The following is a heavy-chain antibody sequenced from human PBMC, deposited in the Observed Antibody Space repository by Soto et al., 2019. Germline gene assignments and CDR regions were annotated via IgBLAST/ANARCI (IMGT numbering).Heavy chain of an antibody. V-gene: IGHV3-33*01. CDR2: IWYDGSNK. CDR3: ATYDYGDLFDY. D-gene: IGHD4-17*01. J-gene: IGHJ4*02. CDR1: GFTFSSYG. Sequence: QVQLVESGGGVVQPGRSLRLSCAASGFTFSSYGVHWVRQAPGKGLEWVAVIWYDGSNKYYADSVKGRFTISRDNSKNTLYLQMNSLRAEDTAVYYCATYDYGDLFDYWGQGTLVTVSS.